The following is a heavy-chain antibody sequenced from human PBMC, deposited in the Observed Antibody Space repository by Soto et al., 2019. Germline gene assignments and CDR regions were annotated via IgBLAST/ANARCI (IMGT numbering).Heavy chain of an antibody. CDR1: GGTFSSYA. V-gene: IGHV1-69*13. CDR2: IIPIFGTA. Sequence: ASVKVSCKASGGTFSSYAISWVRQAPGQGLEWMGGIIPIFGTANYAQKFQGRVTITADESTSTAYMELSSLRSEDTAVYYCARDSYGFRGPIDYWGQGTLVTVSS. J-gene: IGHJ4*02. D-gene: IGHD5-18*01. CDR3: ARDSYGFRGPIDY.